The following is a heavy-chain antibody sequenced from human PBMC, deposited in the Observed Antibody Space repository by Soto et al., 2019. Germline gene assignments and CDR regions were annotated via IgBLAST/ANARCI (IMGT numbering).Heavy chain of an antibody. D-gene: IGHD4-4*01. J-gene: IGHJ6*02. CDR1: GLTFRLYA. V-gene: IGHV3-23*01. Sequence: EVQLLESGGGLVQPGGSLRLSCAASGLTFRLYAMTWVRQAPGKGLEWVSAISSSGSSTYYADSVKGRFTTSRDNSKNTLLLQMDSLRAEDTAVYYCAKDPGYSNYYGIDVWGQGTTVTVSS. CDR3: AKDPGYSNYYGIDV. CDR2: ISSSGSST.